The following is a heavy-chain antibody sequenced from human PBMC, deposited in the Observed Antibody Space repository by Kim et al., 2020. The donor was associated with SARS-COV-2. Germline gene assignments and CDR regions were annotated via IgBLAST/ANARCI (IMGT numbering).Heavy chain of an antibody. CDR1: GFTFDDYA. D-gene: IGHD1-26*01. Sequence: GGSLRLSCAASGFTFDDYAMHWVRQAPGKGLEWVSGISWNSGSIGYADSVKGRFTISRDNAKNSLYLQMNSLRAEDTALYYCAKDMGLWVGVYAGDGMDAWGQEATGTVSS. J-gene: IGHJ6*02. V-gene: IGHV3-9*01. CDR3: AKDMGLWVGVYAGDGMDA. CDR2: ISWNSGSI.